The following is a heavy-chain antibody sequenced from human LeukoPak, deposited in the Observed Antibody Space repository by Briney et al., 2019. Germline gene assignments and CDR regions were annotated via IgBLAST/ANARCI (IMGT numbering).Heavy chain of an antibody. D-gene: IGHD2-15*01. Sequence: GASVKVSCKASGYTFTSYDINWVRQATGQGLEWMGWMNPNSGNTGYAQKFQGRVTITRNTSISTAYMELSSLRSDDTAVYYCARDHDVVAQYFQHWGQGTLVTVSS. CDR1: GYTFTSYD. V-gene: IGHV1-8*03. J-gene: IGHJ1*01. CDR3: ARDHDVVAQYFQH. CDR2: MNPNSGNT.